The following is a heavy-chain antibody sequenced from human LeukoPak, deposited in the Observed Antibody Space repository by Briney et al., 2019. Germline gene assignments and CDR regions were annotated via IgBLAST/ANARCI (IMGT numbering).Heavy chain of an antibody. CDR3: TRDRYYDSSGYYYVSGFDP. CDR2: IRSKAYGGTT. J-gene: IGHJ5*02. CDR1: GFTFGDYA. Sequence: GGSLRLSCTASGFTFGDYAMSWFRQAPGKGLEWVGFIRSKAYGGTTEYAASVKGRFTISRDDSKSIAYLQMNSLKTEDTAVYYCTRDRYYDSSGYYYVSGFDPWGQGTLVTVSS. D-gene: IGHD3-22*01. V-gene: IGHV3-49*03.